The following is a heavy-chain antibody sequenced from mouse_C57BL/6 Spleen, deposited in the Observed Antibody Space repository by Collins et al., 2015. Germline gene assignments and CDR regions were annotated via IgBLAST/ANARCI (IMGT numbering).Heavy chain of an antibody. V-gene: IGHV3-2*02. Sequence: DVQLQESGPGLVKPSQSLSLTCTVTGYSITSDYAWNWIRQFPGNKLEWMGYISYSGSTSYNPSLKSRISITRDTSKNQFFLQLNSVTTEDTATYYCARSSLGPYMAYWGQGTSVTVSS. D-gene: IGHD3-1*01. CDR1: GYSITSDYA. J-gene: IGHJ4*01. CDR3: ARSSLGPYMAY. CDR2: ISYSGST.